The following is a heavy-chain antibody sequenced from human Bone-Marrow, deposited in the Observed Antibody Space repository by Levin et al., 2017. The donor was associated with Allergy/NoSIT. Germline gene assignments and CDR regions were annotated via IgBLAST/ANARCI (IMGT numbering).Heavy chain of an antibody. Sequence: GGSLRLSCTGSGFTLGDYSMTWFRQAPGKGLEWVAFIRANIIGGTTEYAASVRGRFTISRDDSRSIVFLQMNSLKTEDTGLYYCTRDRVTTDYWGQGTQVTVAS. CDR1: GFTLGDYS. CDR2: IRANIIGGTT. D-gene: IGHD4-17*01. CDR3: TRDRVTTDY. V-gene: IGHV3-49*03. J-gene: IGHJ4*02.